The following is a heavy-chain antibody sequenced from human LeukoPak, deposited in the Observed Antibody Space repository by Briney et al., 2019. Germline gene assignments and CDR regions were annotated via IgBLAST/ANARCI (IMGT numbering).Heavy chain of an antibody. CDR1: GGSVNSGSYY. CDR2: IYYSGST. V-gene: IGHV4-61*01. Sequence: SETLSLTCTVSGGSVNSGSYYWNWIRQPPGKGLEWIGYIYYSGSTNYNPSLKSRVTISVDTSKNQFSLKLSSVTAADTAVYYCARVAVNWFDPWGQGTLVTVSS. D-gene: IGHD4-17*01. J-gene: IGHJ5*02. CDR3: ARVAVNWFDP.